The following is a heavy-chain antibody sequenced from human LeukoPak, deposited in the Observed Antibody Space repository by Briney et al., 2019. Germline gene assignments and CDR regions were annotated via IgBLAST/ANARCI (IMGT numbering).Heavy chain of an antibody. CDR1: GGSISSSSYY. D-gene: IGHD3-3*01. J-gene: IGHJ6*03. CDR3: ARDSSYYDFYYYMDV. Sequence: SETLSLTCTVSGGSISSSSYYWGWIRQPPGKGLEWIGSIYYSGSTYYNPSLKSRVTISVDTSKNQFSLKLSSVTAADTAVYYCARDSSYYDFYYYMDVWGKGTTVTVSS. CDR2: IYYSGST. V-gene: IGHV4-39*07.